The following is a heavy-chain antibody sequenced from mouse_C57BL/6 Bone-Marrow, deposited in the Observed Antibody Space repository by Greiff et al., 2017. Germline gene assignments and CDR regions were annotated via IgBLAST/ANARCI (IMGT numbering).Heavy chain of an antibody. V-gene: IGHV1-69*01. Sequence: QVHVKQPGAELVMPGASVKLSCKASGYTFTSYWMHWVKQRPGQGLEWIGEIDPSDSYTNYNQKFKGKSTLTVDKSSSTAYMQLSSLTSEDSAVYYCARCTTVVAPYAMDYWGQGTSVTVSS. CDR2: IDPSDSYT. J-gene: IGHJ4*01. CDR1: GYTFTSYW. CDR3: ARCTTVVAPYAMDY. D-gene: IGHD1-1*01.